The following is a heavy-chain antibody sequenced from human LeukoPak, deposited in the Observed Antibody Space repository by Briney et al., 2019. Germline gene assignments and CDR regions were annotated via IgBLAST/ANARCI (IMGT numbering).Heavy chain of an antibody. V-gene: IGHV4-39*01. CDR1: GGSISSSSYY. J-gene: IGHJ4*02. Sequence: PSETLCLTCTVSGGSISSSSYYWGWIRQPPGKGLEWIGSIYYSGSTYYNPSLKSRVTISVDTSKNQFSLKLSSVTAADTAVYYCARAESGYGHLFDSWGRGTLVTVSS. D-gene: IGHD5-12*01. CDR2: IYYSGST. CDR3: ARAESGYGHLFDS.